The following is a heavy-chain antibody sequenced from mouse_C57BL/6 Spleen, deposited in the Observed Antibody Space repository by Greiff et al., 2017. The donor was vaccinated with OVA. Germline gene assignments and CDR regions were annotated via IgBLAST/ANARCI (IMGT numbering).Heavy chain of an antibody. V-gene: IGHV1-55*01. Sequence: QVQLQQPGAELVKPGASVKMSCKASGYTFTSYWLTWVKQRPGQGLEWIGDIYPGSGSTNYNEKFKSKATLTVDTSSSTAYMQLSSLTSEDSAVYYCASEGYYGSSFDYWGQGTTLTVSS. J-gene: IGHJ2*01. CDR1: GYTFTSYW. CDR2: IYPGSGST. D-gene: IGHD1-1*01. CDR3: ASEGYYGSSFDY.